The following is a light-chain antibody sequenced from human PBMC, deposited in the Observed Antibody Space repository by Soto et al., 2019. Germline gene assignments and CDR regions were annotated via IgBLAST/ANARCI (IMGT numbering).Light chain of an antibody. V-gene: IGKV1-39*01. Sequence: DIQMTQSPSSLSASVVDRVTITCRASESIARHLNWYQQKPGKAPKLLIYAASSLQNGVPSRCRGGGTWTDFTLTTSNLQPEDFATYYYQQNYSTLSITFGPGTRMEI. CDR2: AAS. CDR1: ESIARH. J-gene: IGKJ5*01. CDR3: QQNYSTLSIT.